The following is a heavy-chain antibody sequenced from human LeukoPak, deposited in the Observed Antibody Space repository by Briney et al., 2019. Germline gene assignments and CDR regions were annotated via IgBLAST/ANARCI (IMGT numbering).Heavy chain of an antibody. D-gene: IGHD6-19*01. V-gene: IGHV3-53*01. CDR2: IYPGGNT. J-gene: IGHJ3*02. CDR3: ASPRSGQSFDI. Sequence: GGSLRLSCAASGFTFSSYSMNWVRQAPGKGLEWVSVIYPGGNTYYADSVKGRFTVSRDNSKNTLYLQMNSLRAEDTAVYYCASPRSGQSFDIWGQGTMVTVSS. CDR1: GFTFSSYS.